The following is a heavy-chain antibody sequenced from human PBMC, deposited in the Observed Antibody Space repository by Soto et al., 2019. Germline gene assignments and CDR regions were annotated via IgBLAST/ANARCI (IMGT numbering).Heavy chain of an antibody. J-gene: IGHJ4*02. CDR3: ARNDWGIDY. V-gene: IGHV3-74*01. Sequence: EVQLVESGGGLVQPGGSLRLSCEASGFTFSSHWMHWGRQAPGKGLMWVSRIDTYGGTIDYADSVEGRFTISRDNVKNTLYLQMNSLRAEDTAVYYCARNDWGIDYWGQGVLVTVSS. CDR1: GFTFSSHW. D-gene: IGHD3-9*01. CDR2: IDTYGGTI.